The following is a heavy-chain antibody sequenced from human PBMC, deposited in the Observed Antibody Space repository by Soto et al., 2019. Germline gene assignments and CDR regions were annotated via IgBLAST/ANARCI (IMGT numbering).Heavy chain of an antibody. CDR1: GFTFSRYW. J-gene: IGHJ4*02. Sequence: EVQLVESGGGLVQPGGSLRLSCAASGFTFSRYWMHWVRQAPGKGLVWVSRINSDGSSTRDADSVQGRFTISRDNARNTLYLQMNSLRDEDTAVYYCTRDNNWSYDYWGQGILVTVSS. CDR2: INSDGSST. D-gene: IGHD1-1*01. V-gene: IGHV3-74*01. CDR3: TRDNNWSYDY.